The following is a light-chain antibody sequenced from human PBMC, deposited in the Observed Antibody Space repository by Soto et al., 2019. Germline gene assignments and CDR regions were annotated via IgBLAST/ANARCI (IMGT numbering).Light chain of an antibody. V-gene: IGLV2-14*03. CDR3: SSYTTGSTYV. CDR2: DVS. J-gene: IGLJ1*01. CDR1: RSDVGGYNY. Sequence: QSALTQPASVSGSPGQSITISCTGTRSDVGGYNYVSWYQQHPGKAPQLMIYDVSNRPSGVSSRFSGSKSGNTASLTISGLQADDEADYYCSSYTTGSTYVFGTGTKLTVL.